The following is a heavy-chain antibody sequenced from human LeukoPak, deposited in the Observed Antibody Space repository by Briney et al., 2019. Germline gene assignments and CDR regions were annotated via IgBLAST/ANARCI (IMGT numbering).Heavy chain of an antibody. D-gene: IGHD6-13*01. CDR2: IRYDGSKK. CDR1: GFTFSSYG. Sequence: GGSLRLSCAVFGFTFSSYGMHWVRQAPGKGREWVAFIRYDGSKKYYADSVKGRFTISRDNSKNTLYLQMNSLRAEDTAVYYCSSWTDDFDYWGQGTLVTVSS. V-gene: IGHV3-30*02. J-gene: IGHJ4*02. CDR3: SSWTDDFDY.